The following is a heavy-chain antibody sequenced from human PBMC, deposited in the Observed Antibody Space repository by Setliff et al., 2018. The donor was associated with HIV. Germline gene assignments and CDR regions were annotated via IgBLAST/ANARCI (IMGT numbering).Heavy chain of an antibody. V-gene: IGHV3-23*01. D-gene: IGHD3-22*01. CDR3: AKLDYYDYSGSWARKSAIDF. CDR2: IQSSGIT. Sequence: GGSLRLSCAASGFTFSSSAMSWVRQAPGKGLEWVSLIQSSGITYYADSVKGRFTISRDNSNNTLSLQMSSLRAEDTALYYCAKLDYYDYSGSWARKSAIDFWGRGTMVTVSS. CDR1: GFTFSSSA. J-gene: IGHJ3*01.